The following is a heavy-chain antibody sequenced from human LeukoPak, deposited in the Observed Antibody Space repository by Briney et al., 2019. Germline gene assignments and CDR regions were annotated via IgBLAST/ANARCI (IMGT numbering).Heavy chain of an antibody. CDR1: GGSISSYY. CDR2: IYYSGST. D-gene: IGHD6-19*01. Sequence: SSETLSLTCTVSGGSISSYYWSWIRQPPGKGLECIGYIYYSGSTNYNPSLKSRVTISVDTSKNQFSLKLSSVTAADTAVYYCARIHSSGWGQAKYYYYGMDVWGQGTTVTVSS. V-gene: IGHV4-59*08. CDR3: ARIHSSGWGQAKYYYYGMDV. J-gene: IGHJ6*02.